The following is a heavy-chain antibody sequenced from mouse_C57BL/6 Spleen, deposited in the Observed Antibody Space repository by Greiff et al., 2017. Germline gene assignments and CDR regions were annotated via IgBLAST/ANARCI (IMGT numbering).Heavy chain of an antibody. CDR3: ARGGYYGSSPPFAY. V-gene: IGHV1-82*01. CDR2: IYPGDGDT. CDR1: GYAFSSSW. D-gene: IGHD1-1*01. J-gene: IGHJ3*01. Sequence: QVQLKESGPELVKPGASVKISCKASGYAFSSSWMNWVKQRPGKGLEWIGRIYPGDGDTNYNGKFKGKATLTADKSSSTAYMQLSSLTSEDSAVYFCARGGYYGSSPPFAYWGQGTLVTVSA.